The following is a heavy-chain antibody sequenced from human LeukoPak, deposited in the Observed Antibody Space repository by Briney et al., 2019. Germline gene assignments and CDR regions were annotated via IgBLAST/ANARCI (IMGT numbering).Heavy chain of an antibody. D-gene: IGHD3-22*01. Sequence: ASVKVSCTASGYTFTSYGISWVRQAPGQGLEWMGWISAYNGNTNYAQKFQGRVTMTTDTSTSTAYMELRSLRSDDTAVYYCARWDYYDSRTFDIWGQGTMVTVS. CDR2: ISAYNGNT. V-gene: IGHV1-18*01. CDR3: ARWDYYDSRTFDI. CDR1: GYTFTSYG. J-gene: IGHJ3*02.